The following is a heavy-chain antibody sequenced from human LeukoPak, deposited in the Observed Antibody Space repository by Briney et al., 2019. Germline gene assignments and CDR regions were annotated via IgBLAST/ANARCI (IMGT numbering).Heavy chain of an antibody. J-gene: IGHJ4*02. V-gene: IGHV4-4*02. Sequence: PSGTLSLTCAVSGGSISNTNWCSWVRQPPGKGLEWIGEIYHSGSSNYNPSLKSRVTISVDKSKNQFSLKLSSVTAADTAVYYCARGLMTTGRSNFDYWGQGTLVTVSS. CDR3: ARGLMTTGRSNFDY. CDR2: IYHSGSS. CDR1: GGSISNTNW. D-gene: IGHD4-17*01.